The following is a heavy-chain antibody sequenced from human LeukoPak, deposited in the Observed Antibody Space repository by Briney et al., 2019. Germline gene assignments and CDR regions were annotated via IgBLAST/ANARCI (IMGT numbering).Heavy chain of an antibody. J-gene: IGHJ6*03. V-gene: IGHV1-8*03. CDR1: GYTFTSYD. Sequence: ASVKVSCKASGYTFTSYDINWVRQATGQGLEWMGWMNPNSGNTGYAQKFQGRVTITRNTSISTAYMELSSLRSEDTAVYYCARGLEGYYGSGSYDYYYYMDVWGKGTTVTVSS. CDR2: MNPNSGNT. CDR3: ARGLEGYYGSGSYDYYYYMDV. D-gene: IGHD3-10*01.